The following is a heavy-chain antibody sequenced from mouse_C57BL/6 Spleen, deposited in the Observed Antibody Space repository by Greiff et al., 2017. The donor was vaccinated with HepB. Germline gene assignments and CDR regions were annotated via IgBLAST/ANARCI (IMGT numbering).Heavy chain of an antibody. CDR1: GFNIKNTY. V-gene: IGHV14-3*01. D-gene: IGHD2-4*01. Sequence: EVQLQQSVAELVRPGASVKFSCAASGFNIKNTYMHWVKQRPEQGLEWIGRIDPANGNTKYAPKIQGQATITADTSSNNAYLQLSSLTSEDTAIYYCARGDYDETWFAYWGQGTPVTVSA. CDR3: ARGDYDETWFAY. CDR2: IDPANGNT. J-gene: IGHJ3*01.